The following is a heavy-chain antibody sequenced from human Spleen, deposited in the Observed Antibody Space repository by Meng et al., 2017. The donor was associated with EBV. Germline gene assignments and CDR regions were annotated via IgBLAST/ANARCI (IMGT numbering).Heavy chain of an antibody. J-gene: IGHJ5*01. V-gene: IGHV1-8*01. Sequence: VSAGGAVGNAGASVKVSCKASGYTVGTYDINGVRQARGQGLEWMGWINPQRGNTGYAQKFQGRVAMSTDSSISTAYMDLSSLRSDDTAVYYCVRGRLYDSGSYRDNWFDSWGQGTLVTVSS. D-gene: IGHD3-10*01. CDR1: GYTVGTYD. CDR3: VRGRLYDSGSYRDNWFDS. CDR2: INPQRGNT.